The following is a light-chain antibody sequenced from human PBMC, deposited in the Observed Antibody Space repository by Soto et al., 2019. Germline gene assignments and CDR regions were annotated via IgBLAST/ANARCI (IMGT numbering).Light chain of an antibody. Sequence: DIVMTQSPATLSVAPGERVTFSCRASQGVSRKLAWYQHKPGQAPRLLISGASTGATGIPARFSGSGSGTEFTLTISSLEPEDFAVYYCQQRSNWPLTFGGGTKVDTK. V-gene: IGKV3-15*01. CDR2: GAS. J-gene: IGKJ4*01. CDR1: QGVSRK. CDR3: QQRSNWPLT.